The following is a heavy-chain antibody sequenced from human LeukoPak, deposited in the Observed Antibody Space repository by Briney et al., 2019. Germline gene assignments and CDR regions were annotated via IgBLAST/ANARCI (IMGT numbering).Heavy chain of an antibody. D-gene: IGHD5-12*01. Sequence: SETLSLTCTVSGDSISSSSSYWGWIRQPPGEGLEWIGSIYYSGSTYYNTSLKSRVTISVDTSKNQFSLRLNSVTAADTAVYYCARDGVYSGYDYYFDYWGQGTLVTVSS. CDR1: GDSISSSSSY. CDR2: IYYSGST. V-gene: IGHV4-39*07. CDR3: ARDGVYSGYDYYFDY. J-gene: IGHJ4*02.